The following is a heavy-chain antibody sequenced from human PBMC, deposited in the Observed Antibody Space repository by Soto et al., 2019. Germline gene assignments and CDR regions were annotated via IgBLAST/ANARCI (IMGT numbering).Heavy chain of an antibody. J-gene: IGHJ4*02. CDR2: ISAYNHDR. CDR3: GRARSAAMVTSDY. V-gene: IGHV1-18*01. CDR1: GYSFSDYG. Sequence: QVQLVQSGPEVKKPGASVKVSCKASGYSFSDYGVTWVRQSPGQGLQWMGWISAYNHDRNYAQNFQDRITTTTDTSTSTAYVELRSLRSDDTAVYFCGRARSAAMVTSDYWGQGTLVTVSS. D-gene: IGHD2-2*01.